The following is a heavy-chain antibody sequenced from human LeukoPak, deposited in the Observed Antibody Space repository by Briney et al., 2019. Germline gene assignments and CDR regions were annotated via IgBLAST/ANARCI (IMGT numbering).Heavy chain of an antibody. D-gene: IGHD6-13*01. J-gene: IGHJ5*02. CDR3: AAPYSNRWFDL. CDR2: IVVGSNNT. Sequence: SVTVSSKASGFPLISSAVQWVRQAGGQRLEWIGWIVVGSNNTNYAQKFQERVTITRDMSTSTAYMELSSLRSEDTAVYYCAAPYSNRWFDLWGRGTLVTVSS. CDR1: GFPLISSA. V-gene: IGHV1-58*01.